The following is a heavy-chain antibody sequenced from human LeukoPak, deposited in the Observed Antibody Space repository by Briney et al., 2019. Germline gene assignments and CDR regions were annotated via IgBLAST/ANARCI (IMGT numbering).Heavy chain of an antibody. J-gene: IGHJ4*02. CDR1: GGTFSSYT. V-gene: IGHV1-69*02. CDR3: ATGTADTAMDK. D-gene: IGHD5-18*01. CDR2: IIPILGIA. Sequence: SVKVSCKASGGTFSSYTISWVRQAPGQGLEWMGRIIPILGIANYAQKFQGRVTITADKSTSTAYMELSSLRSEDTAVYYCATGTADTAMDKWGQGTLVTVSS.